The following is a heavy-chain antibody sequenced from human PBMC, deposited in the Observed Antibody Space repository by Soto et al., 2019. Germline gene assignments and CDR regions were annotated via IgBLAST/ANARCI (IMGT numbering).Heavy chain of an antibody. CDR3: ARADPDASVGY. CDR1: GGSRSSYY. V-gene: IGHV4-59*01. D-gene: IGHD2-15*01. CDR2: ISYSGST. J-gene: IGHJ4*02. Sequence: PSETLSLTCTVSGGSRSSYYWTWLRQSPGRGLEWIGYISYSGSTYYNPSLKSRVTISADTSKNQFSLRMNSMIAADTAVYYCARADPDASVGYWGQGTLVTVSS.